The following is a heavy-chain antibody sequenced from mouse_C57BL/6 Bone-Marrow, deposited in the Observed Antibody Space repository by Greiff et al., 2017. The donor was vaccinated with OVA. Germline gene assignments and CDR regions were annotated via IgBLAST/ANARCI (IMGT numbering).Heavy chain of an antibody. Sequence: EVKLVESGGGLVQPGGSLSVSCAASGFTFTDYYMSWVRQPPGKALEWLGFIRNKANGYTTDYSASVKGRFTISRDNSQSILYLQMNALRAEDSATYDCARWYYYGSNYVSFANWGQGTLVTVSA. CDR3: ARWYYYGSNYVSFAN. CDR2: IRNKANGYTT. D-gene: IGHD1-1*01. V-gene: IGHV7-3*01. CDR1: GFTFTDYY. J-gene: IGHJ3*01.